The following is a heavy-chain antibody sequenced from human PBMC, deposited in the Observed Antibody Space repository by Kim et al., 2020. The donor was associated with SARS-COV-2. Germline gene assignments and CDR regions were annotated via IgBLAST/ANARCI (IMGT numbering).Heavy chain of an antibody. CDR3: ARLVESNVYYVGRWFDP. J-gene: IGHJ5*02. V-gene: IGHV4-30-2*01. CDR2: IYQNATS. Sequence: SETLSLTCGVSGDSIIGGDYSWSWIRQAPGKGLEWIANIYQNATSDHNPSLKSRFTISIDRSRNQFSLKLGSVTAADTAVYYCARLVESNVYYVGRWFDPWGQGTPPTVSA. CDR1: GDSIIGGDYS. D-gene: IGHD3-22*01.